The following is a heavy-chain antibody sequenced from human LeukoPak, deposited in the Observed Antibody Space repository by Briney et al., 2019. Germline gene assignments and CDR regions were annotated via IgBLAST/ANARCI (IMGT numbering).Heavy chain of an antibody. D-gene: IGHD2-15*01. CDR3: ARAPKDIVVVVAAPSFDY. CDR1: GFTFSSYA. CDR2: ISSSGSTI. V-gene: IGHV3-48*03. J-gene: IGHJ4*02. Sequence: GGSLRLSCAASGFTFSSYAMNWVRQAPGKGLEWVSYISSSGSTIYYADSVKGRFTISRDNAKNSLYLQMNSLRAEDTAVYYCARAPKDIVVVVAAPSFDYWGQGTLVTVSS.